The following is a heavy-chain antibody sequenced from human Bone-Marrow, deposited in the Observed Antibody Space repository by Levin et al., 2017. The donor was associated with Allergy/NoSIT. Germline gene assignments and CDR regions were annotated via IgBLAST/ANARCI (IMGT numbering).Heavy chain of an antibody. Sequence: KISCKASGGTFSSYAISWVRQAPGQGLEWMGGIIPIFGTANYAQKFQGRVTITADESTSTAYMELSSLRSEDTAVYYCASPPYCSGGSCYLNDAFDIWGQGTMVTVSS. CDR1: GGTFSSYA. J-gene: IGHJ3*02. CDR2: IIPIFGTA. D-gene: IGHD2-15*01. V-gene: IGHV1-69*01. CDR3: ASPPYCSGGSCYLNDAFDI.